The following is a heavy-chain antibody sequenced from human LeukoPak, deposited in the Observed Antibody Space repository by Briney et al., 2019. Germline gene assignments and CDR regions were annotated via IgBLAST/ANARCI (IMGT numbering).Heavy chain of an antibody. CDR2: INNSGST. V-gene: IGHV4-34*01. CDR3: ARRVGGYCSSTSCRPYFDY. J-gene: IGHJ4*02. CDR1: GGSFSGYY. D-gene: IGHD2-2*01. Sequence: NPSETLSLTCAVYGGSFSGYYWSWIRQPPGKGLEWSGEINNSGSTNYNPSLKSRATISVDTSKNQFSLKMSSVSDADTAVYYCARRVGGYCSSTSCRPYFDYWGQGTLVTVSS.